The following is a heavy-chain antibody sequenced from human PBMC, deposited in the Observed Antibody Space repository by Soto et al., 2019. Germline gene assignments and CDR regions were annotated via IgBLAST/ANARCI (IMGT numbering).Heavy chain of an antibody. Sequence: AAETLSLTCAVYGGSFSGYYWSWIRQPPGKGLEWIGEINHSGSTNYNPSLKSRVTISVDTSKNQFSLKLSSVTAADTAVYYCARVSRRSTSSGYSSGWPYYYYGMDVWGQGTTVTVS. D-gene: IGHD6-19*01. V-gene: IGHV4-34*01. J-gene: IGHJ6*02. CDR3: ARVSRRSTSSGYSSGWPYYYYGMDV. CDR2: INHSGST. CDR1: GGSFSGYY.